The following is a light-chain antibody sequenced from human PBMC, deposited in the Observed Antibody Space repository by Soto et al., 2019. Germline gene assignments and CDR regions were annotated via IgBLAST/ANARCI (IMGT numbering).Light chain of an antibody. CDR3: QQYNSYSQWR. V-gene: IGKV1-5*01. CDR2: DAS. J-gene: IGKJ1*01. Sequence: DIPMTQSPSTLSATVGDRVTITCRASQSISSWLAWYQQKPGKAPKLLIYDASSLESGVPSRFSGSGSGTEFTLTISSLQPDDFATYYCQQYNSYSQWRFGQGTKVEIK. CDR1: QSISSW.